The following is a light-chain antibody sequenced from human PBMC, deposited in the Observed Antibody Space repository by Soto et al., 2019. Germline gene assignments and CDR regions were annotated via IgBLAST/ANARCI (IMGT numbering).Light chain of an antibody. CDR3: QQVKSYPRT. Sequence: IHLTQSPSSLSASVGDRVTITCRASQAITNNLAWYQQKPGNPPKLLIYEESTLHSGVPSRFSGRKVGTQFILTIDSLQPEDFATYYCQQVKSYPRTFGGGTKVEIK. CDR1: QAITNN. V-gene: IGKV1-9*01. CDR2: EES. J-gene: IGKJ4*01.